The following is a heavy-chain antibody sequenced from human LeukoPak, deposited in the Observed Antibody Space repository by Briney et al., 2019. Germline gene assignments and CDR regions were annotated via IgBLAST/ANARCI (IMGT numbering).Heavy chain of an antibody. CDR1: GFTLSSYE. CDR2: ISSSGNTI. V-gene: IGHV3-48*03. D-gene: IGHD4-23*01. Sequence: GGSLRLSCAASGFTLSSYEMNWVRQAPGKGLEWVSHISSSGNTIYYTDSVKGRFTISRDNSKNLLYLQMNSLKAEDTAIYYCARTVARIGYWGQGTLVAVSS. CDR3: ARTVARIGY. J-gene: IGHJ4*02.